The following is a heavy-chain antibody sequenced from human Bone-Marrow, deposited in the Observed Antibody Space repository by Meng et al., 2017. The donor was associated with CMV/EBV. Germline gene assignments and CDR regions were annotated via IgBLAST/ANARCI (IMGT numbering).Heavy chain of an antibody. CDR2: IYYSGST. D-gene: IGHD3-3*01. CDR1: GGSISSSSYY. CDR3: GIWRNSYFDV. J-gene: IGHJ2*01. V-gene: IGHV4-61*05. Sequence: GSLRLSCTVSGGSISSSSYYWGWIRQPPGKGLEWIGYIYYSGSTSYNPSLKSRVTISVDTSKNQFSLKLRSVTAADTAVYYCGIWRNSYFDVWGRGTVVTVSS.